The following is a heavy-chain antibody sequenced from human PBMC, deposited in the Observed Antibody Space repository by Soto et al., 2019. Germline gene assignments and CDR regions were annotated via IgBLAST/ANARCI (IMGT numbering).Heavy chain of an antibody. J-gene: IGHJ4*02. CDR3: VRDRSGSYLEGFDY. Sequence: ESGGGLVHLGGSRRLSCAASGFTFSSYWMTWVRQAPGKGLEWVANIKHDGSEKYYVDSVKGRFTISRDNARNSVFLEMKSLRAEDTAVYSCVRDRSGSYLEGFDYWGQGTLVTVSS. V-gene: IGHV3-7*01. CDR2: IKHDGSEK. D-gene: IGHD1-26*01. CDR1: GFTFSSYW.